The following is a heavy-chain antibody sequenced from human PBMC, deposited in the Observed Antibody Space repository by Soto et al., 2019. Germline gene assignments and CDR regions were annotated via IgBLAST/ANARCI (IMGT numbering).Heavy chain of an antibody. CDR3: ARHEYSSSSLYSYYGMDV. D-gene: IGHD6-6*01. CDR1: GYSFTSYW. Sequence: PGESLKISCKGSGYSFTSYWIGWVRQMPGKGLEWMGIIYPGDSDTRYSPSFQGQVTISADKSISTAYLQWSSLKASDTAMYYCARHEYSSSSLYSYYGMDVWGQGTTVTVSS. CDR2: IYPGDSDT. J-gene: IGHJ6*02. V-gene: IGHV5-51*01.